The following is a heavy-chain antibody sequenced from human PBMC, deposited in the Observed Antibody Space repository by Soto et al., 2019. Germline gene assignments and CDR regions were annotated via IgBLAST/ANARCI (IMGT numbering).Heavy chain of an antibody. CDR3: ARGGGLRYSYGYRYYFDY. V-gene: IGHV1-2*04. CDR1: GYTFTAYY. CDR2: INPNSGGT. J-gene: IGHJ4*02. Sequence: QVQLVQSGAEVKKPGASVKVSCKASGYTFTAYYMHWVRQAPGQGLEWMGWINPNSGGTNYAQKFQGWVTMTRDTSTITAYMELSRLGSDDTAVYYCARGGGLRYSYGYRYYFDYWGQGTLVTVSS. D-gene: IGHD5-18*01.